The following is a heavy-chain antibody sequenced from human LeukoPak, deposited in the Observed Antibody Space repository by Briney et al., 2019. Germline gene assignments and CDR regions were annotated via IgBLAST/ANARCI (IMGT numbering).Heavy chain of an antibody. CDR1: GGSISSSSHY. D-gene: IGHD2-15*01. J-gene: IGHJ1*01. Sequence: SETLSLTCTVSGGSISSSSHYWGWIRQPPGKGPEGIGSLYYSGSTYYNPSLKSRVTISVDTSKSQFSLKLSSVTATDTAVYYCAREGEDCSGGSCYTSEYFQHWGQGTMVTVSS. CDR3: AREGEDCSGGSCYTSEYFQH. V-gene: IGHV4-39*02. CDR2: LYYSGST.